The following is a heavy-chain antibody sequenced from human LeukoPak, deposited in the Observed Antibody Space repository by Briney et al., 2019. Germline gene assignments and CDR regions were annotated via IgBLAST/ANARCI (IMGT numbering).Heavy chain of an antibody. CDR1: GGSISSYY. CDR2: IYYSGST. Sequence: PSETLSLTCTVSGGSISSYYWSWIRQPPGKGLEWIGYIYYSGSTNYNPSLKSRVTISVDTSKNQFSLKLSSVTAADTAVYYCARLTGYDSSGLYYYYMDVWGKGTTVTVSS. V-gene: IGHV4-59*08. D-gene: IGHD3-22*01. CDR3: ARLTGYDSSGLYYYYMDV. J-gene: IGHJ6*03.